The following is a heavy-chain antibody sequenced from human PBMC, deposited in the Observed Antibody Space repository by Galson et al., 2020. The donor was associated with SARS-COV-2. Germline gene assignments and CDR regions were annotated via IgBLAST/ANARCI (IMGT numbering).Heavy chain of an antibody. Sequence: SETLSLTCTVSGYSISSGYYWGWIRQPPGKGLEWIGSIYHSGSTYYNPSLKSRVTISVDTSKNQFSLKLSSVTAADTAVYYCARDLATLHRTITMIAENWFDPWGQGTLVTVSS. CDR3: ARDLATLHRTITMIAENWFDP. CDR1: GYSISSGYY. J-gene: IGHJ5*02. CDR2: IYHSGST. V-gene: IGHV4-38-2*02. D-gene: IGHD3-22*01.